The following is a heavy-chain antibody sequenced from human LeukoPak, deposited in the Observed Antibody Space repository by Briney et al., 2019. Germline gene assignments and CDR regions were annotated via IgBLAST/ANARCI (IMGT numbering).Heavy chain of an antibody. V-gene: IGHV3-23*01. CDR3: AKDTAVVTTSGAYDY. CDR2: ISGSGGST. CDR1: GFTFSSYA. D-gene: IGHD2-21*02. Sequence: GGSLRLSCAASGFTFSSYAMSWVRQAPGKGLEWVSAISGSGGSTYYADSVKGRFTISRDNSKNTLYLQMNSLRAEDTALYYCAKDTAVVTTSGAYDYWGQGTLVTVSP. J-gene: IGHJ4*02.